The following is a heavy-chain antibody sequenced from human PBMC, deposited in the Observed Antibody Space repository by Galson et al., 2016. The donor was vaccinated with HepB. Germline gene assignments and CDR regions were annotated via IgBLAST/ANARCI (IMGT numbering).Heavy chain of an antibody. CDR1: GLTFSSYG. J-gene: IGHJ4*02. D-gene: IGHD3-10*01. CDR3: VTWLAAHFDQ. V-gene: IGHV3-23*01. CDR2: TIGTGSNI. Sequence: SLRLSCAASGLTFSSYGMHWVRQTPGKGLEWVATIGTGSNIHYADFVRGRFIASRDNARNTVYLQMDNVRVEDTAKYHCVTWLAAHFDQWGQGTRVTVSS.